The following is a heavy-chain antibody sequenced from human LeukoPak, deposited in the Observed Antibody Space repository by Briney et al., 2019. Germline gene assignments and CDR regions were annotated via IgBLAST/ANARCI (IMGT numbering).Heavy chain of an antibody. V-gene: IGHV4-59*08. CDR2: ISYSGST. J-gene: IGHJ3*02. CDR3: ARKNDFDI. CDR1: GGAITSYY. Sequence: SETLSLTCTVSGGAITSYYWNWIRQPPGKGLEWIAYISYSGSTNSNPSLKSRVTISLDTSKNQFSLKLSSVTAADTAVYYCARKNDFDIWGQGTMVTVSS.